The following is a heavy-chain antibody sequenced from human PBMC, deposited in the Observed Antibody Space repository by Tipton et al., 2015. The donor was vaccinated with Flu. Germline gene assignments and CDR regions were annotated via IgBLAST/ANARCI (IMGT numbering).Heavy chain of an antibody. J-gene: IGHJ6*02. Sequence: SLRLSCAASGFTFNDYTMHWVRQAPGQGLEWVSSINRVSSAVDYAVSVRGRFTISRDNAKNSLYLQMNSLTPEDTALYYCARDRSPSASMDYFYYSGMDVWGQGTTVTVSS. V-gene: IGHV3-9*01. CDR3: ARDRSPSASMDYFYYSGMDV. D-gene: IGHD2-2*01. CDR2: INRVSSAV. CDR1: GFTFNDYT.